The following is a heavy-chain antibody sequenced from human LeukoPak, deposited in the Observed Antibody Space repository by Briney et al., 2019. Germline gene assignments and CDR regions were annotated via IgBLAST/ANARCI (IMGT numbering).Heavy chain of an antibody. CDR1: GGSFSGYY. J-gene: IGHJ4*02. CDR3: ARIRTRKWFGEFPWYFDY. V-gene: IGHV4-34*01. CDR2: INHSGST. D-gene: IGHD3-10*01. Sequence: PSETLSLTCAVCGGSFSGYYWGWIRQPPGKGLEWIGEINHSGSTNYNPSLKSRVTISVDTSKNQFSLKLSSVTAADTAVYYCARIRTRKWFGEFPWYFDYWGQGTLVTVSS.